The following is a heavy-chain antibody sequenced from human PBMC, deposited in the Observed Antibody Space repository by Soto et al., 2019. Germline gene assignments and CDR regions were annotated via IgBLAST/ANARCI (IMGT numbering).Heavy chain of an antibody. CDR1: GGSFSGYY. Sequence: SETLSLTCAVYGGSFSGYYWSWIRQPPGKGLEWIGEINHSGSTNYNPSLKSRVTISVDTSKNQFSLKLSSVTAADTAVYYCTRHEGGAAADRPLDYWGQGTLVTVS. CDR3: TRHEGGAAADRPLDY. J-gene: IGHJ4*02. V-gene: IGHV4-34*01. D-gene: IGHD6-13*01. CDR2: INHSGST.